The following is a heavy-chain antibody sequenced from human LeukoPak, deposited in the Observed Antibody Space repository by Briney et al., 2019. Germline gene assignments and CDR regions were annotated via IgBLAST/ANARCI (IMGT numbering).Heavy chain of an antibody. V-gene: IGHV1-46*01. CDR2: INPSGGST. CDR1: GYTFTSYY. CDR3: ARMGGRLSRDYYYYMDV. J-gene: IGHJ6*03. Sequence: ASVKVSCKASGYTFTSYYMHWVRQAPGQGLEWMGIINPSGGSTSYAQKFQGRVTMTRDTSRSTVYMELSSLRSEDTAVYYCARMGGRLSRDYYYYMDVWGKGTTVTVSS. D-gene: IGHD3-3*02.